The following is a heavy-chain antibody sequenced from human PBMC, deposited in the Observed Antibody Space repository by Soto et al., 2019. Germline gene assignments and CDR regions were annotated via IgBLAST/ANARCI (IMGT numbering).Heavy chain of an antibody. V-gene: IGHV1-24*01. Sequence: SSVKVSCKVSGYTLTELSMHWVRQAPGKGLEWMGGFDPEDGETIYAQKFQGRVTTTEDTSTDTAYMELSSLRSEDTAVYYCATAYYDYVWGTQGGFDPCGQGSLVTVSS. CDR1: GYTLTELS. CDR2: FDPEDGET. D-gene: IGHD3-16*01. J-gene: IGHJ5*02. CDR3: ATAYYDYVWGTQGGFDP.